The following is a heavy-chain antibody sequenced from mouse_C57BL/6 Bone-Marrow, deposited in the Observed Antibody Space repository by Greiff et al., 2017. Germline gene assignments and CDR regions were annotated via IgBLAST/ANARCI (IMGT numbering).Heavy chain of an antibody. Sequence: EVKLMESGGDLVKPGGSLKLSCAASGFTFSSYGMSWVRQTPDKRLEWVATISSGGSYTYYPDSVKGRFTISRDNAKNTLYLQMSMLKSEDTAMYYCARDYGRYFDVWGTGTTVTVSS. V-gene: IGHV5-6*01. CDR1: GFTFSSYG. J-gene: IGHJ1*03. CDR3: ARDYGRYFDV. CDR2: ISSGGSYT. D-gene: IGHD1-1*02.